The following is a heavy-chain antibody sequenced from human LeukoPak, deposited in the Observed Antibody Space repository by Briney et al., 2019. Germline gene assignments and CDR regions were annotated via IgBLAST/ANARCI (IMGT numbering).Heavy chain of an antibody. CDR1: GFTFSSYA. D-gene: IGHD6-13*01. CDR3: AKRNLPGFWYSSSNYYYYGMDV. J-gene: IGHJ6*02. Sequence: GGSLRLSCAASGFTFSSYAMSWVRQAPGKGLEWVSAISGSGGSTYYADSVKGRFTISRDNSKNTLYLQMKSLRAEDTAVYYCAKRNLPGFWYSSSNYYYYGMDVWGQGTTVTVSS. V-gene: IGHV3-23*01. CDR2: ISGSGGST.